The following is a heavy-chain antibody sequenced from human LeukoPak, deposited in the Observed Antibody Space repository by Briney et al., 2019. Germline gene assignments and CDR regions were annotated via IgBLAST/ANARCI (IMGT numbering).Heavy chain of an antibody. Sequence: GGSLRLSCAASGFTFSSYAMHWVRQAPGKGLEWVAFLRYDGSNEYYADSVKGRFTLSRDQSKNTLYLQMNSLRAEDTAVYYCARYRDGYNLFDYWGQGILVIVSS. CDR2: LRYDGSNE. CDR3: ARYRDGYNLFDY. J-gene: IGHJ4*02. V-gene: IGHV3-30*02. CDR1: GFTFSSYA. D-gene: IGHD5-24*01.